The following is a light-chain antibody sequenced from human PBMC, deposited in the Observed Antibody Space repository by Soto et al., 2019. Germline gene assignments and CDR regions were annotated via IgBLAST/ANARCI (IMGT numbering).Light chain of an antibody. J-gene: IGLJ1*01. CDR1: NSNIGSNK. CDR3: ATWDDTLHGYV. V-gene: IGLV1-44*01. Sequence: QSVLAQPPSASGTRGQRVTISCSGSNSNIGSNKVSWYQQLPGTAPKLLIYTSNQRPSGVPDRFSGSKSGTSASLAISGLQSEDEADYYCATWDDTLHGYVFGAGTKVTVL. CDR2: TSN.